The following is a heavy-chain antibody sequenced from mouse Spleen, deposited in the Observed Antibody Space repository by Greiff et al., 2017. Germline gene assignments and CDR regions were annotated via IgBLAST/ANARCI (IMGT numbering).Heavy chain of an antibody. V-gene: IGHV1S127*01. D-gene: IGHD3-2*02. CDR2: IDPSDSET. J-gene: IGHJ2*01. CDR3: AREGNRPFDY. CDR1: GYSFTSYW. Sequence: QVQLQQSGPQLVRPGASVKISCKASGYSFTSYWMHWVKQRPGQGLEWIGMIDPSDSETRLNQKFKDKATLTVDKSSSTAYMQLSSPTSEDSAVYYCAREGNRPFDYWGQGTTLTVSS.